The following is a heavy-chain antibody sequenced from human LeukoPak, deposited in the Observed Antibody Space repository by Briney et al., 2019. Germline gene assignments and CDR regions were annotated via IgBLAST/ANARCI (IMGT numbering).Heavy chain of an antibody. Sequence: ASVKVSCKASGYTFTGYYMHWVRQAPGQGLEWRGWINLNSGGTNYAQKFQGWVTMTRDTSISTAYMELRRMRSDDTAVYYCARFTGGGFDPCGQGTLVTVSS. CDR1: GYTFTGYY. CDR2: INLNSGGT. V-gene: IGHV1-2*04. J-gene: IGHJ5*02. D-gene: IGHD1-26*01. CDR3: ARFTGGGFDP.